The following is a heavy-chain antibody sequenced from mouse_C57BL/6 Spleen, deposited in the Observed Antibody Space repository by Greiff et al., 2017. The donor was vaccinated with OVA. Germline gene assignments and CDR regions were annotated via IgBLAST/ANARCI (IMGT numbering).Heavy chain of an antibody. CDR1: GYTFTDYE. V-gene: IGHV1-15*01. J-gene: IGHJ4*01. D-gene: IGHD2-2*01. Sequence: QVQLKQSGAELVRPGASVTLSCKASGYTFTDYEMHWVKQTPVHGLEWIGAIDPETGGTAYNQKFKGKAILTADKSSSTAYMELRSLTSEDSAVYYCTRSGIYGSYAMDYWGQGTSVTVSS. CDR3: TRSGIYGSYAMDY. CDR2: IDPETGGT.